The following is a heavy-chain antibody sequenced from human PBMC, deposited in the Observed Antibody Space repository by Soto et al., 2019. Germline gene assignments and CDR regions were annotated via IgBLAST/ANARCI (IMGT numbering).Heavy chain of an antibody. CDR1: GFSLTTNGVG. CDR3: AHRAGLQGNWNGGYFDF. Sequence: QITLKESGPTRVKPTQTLTLTCTFSGFSLTTNGVGVGWMRQPPGKALERLALIYWDDDKRYSPSLSSRLTITKDTSGSQLVLTMTNMDPVDTATYYFAHRAGLQGNWNGGYFDFWGQGALVTVSS. D-gene: IGHD1-1*01. J-gene: IGHJ4*02. V-gene: IGHV2-5*02. CDR2: IYWDDDK.